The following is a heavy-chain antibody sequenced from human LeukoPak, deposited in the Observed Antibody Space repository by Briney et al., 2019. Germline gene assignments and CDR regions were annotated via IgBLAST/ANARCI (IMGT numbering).Heavy chain of an antibody. V-gene: IGHV1-2*02. CDR1: GYTFTGYY. D-gene: IGHD3-10*01. Sequence: ASVKVSCKASGYTFTGYYMHWVRQAPGQGLEWMGWINPNSGGTNYAQKFQGRVTMTRDTSISTAYMELSRLTSDDTAVYYCARDLGTTRSRSGSMNYWGQGTLVTVSS. CDR3: ARDLGTTRSRSGSMNY. CDR2: INPNSGGT. J-gene: IGHJ4*02.